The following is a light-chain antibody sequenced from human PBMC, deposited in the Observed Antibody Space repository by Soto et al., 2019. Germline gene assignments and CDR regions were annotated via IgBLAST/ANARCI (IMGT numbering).Light chain of an antibody. CDR1: QSISTN. J-gene: IGKJ4*01. Sequence: EIVMTQSPATLSVSPGERATLSCRASQSISTNLAWYQHKPGQAPKLLIYYASTRATGVPVTFSGSGSGTEFTLTMSSLQSEDSALYYCQQYHDWPRTFGGGTKVEIK. CDR3: QQYHDWPRT. CDR2: YAS. V-gene: IGKV3-15*01.